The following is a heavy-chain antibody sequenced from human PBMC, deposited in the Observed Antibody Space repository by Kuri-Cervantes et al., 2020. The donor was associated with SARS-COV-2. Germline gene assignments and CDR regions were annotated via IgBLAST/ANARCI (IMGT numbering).Heavy chain of an antibody. J-gene: IGHJ5*02. CDR3: ARGGDYSYWFDP. Sequence: SETLSLTCAVYGGSFSGYYWGWIRQPPGKGLEWIGEINHSGSTNYNPSLKSRVTISVDTSKNQFSLKLSSVTAADTAVYYCARGGDYSYWFDPWGQGTLVTVSS. V-gene: IGHV4-34*01. CDR1: GGSFSGYY. D-gene: IGHD4-17*01. CDR2: INHSGST.